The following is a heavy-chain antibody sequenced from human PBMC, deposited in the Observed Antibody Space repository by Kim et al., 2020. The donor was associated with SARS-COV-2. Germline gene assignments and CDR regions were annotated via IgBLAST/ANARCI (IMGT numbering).Heavy chain of an antibody. CDR3: ANGDSYSSSWYDAFDI. Sequence: GGSLRLSCAASGFTFSSYGMHWVRQAPGKGLEWVAVISYDGSNKYYADSVKGRFTISRDNSKNTLYLQMNSLRAEDTAVYYCANGDSYSSSWYDAFDIWGQGTMVTVSS. J-gene: IGHJ3*02. V-gene: IGHV3-30*18. D-gene: IGHD6-13*01. CDR1: GFTFSSYG. CDR2: ISYDGSNK.